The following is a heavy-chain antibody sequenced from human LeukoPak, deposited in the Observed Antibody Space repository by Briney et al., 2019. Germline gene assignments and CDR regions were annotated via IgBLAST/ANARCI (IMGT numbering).Heavy chain of an antibody. V-gene: IGHV1-69*13. CDR2: IIPIFGTA. CDR3: ASTYYYDSSGRYYYYYYGMDV. J-gene: IGHJ6*02. CDR1: GYTFTGYY. D-gene: IGHD3-22*01. Sequence: SVKVSCKASGYTFTGYYMHWVRQAPGQGLEWMGGIIPIFGTANYAQKFQGRVTITADESTSTAYMELSSLRSEDTAVYYCASTYYYDSSGRYYYYYYGMDVWGQGTTVTVSS.